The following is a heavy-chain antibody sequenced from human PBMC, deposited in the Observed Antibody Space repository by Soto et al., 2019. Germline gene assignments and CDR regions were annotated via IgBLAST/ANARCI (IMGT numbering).Heavy chain of an antibody. Sequence: QVHLVQSGAEVKKPGASVKVSCKGSGYAFTTYGITWVRQAPGQGLEWMGWISAHNGNTNYAQKLQGRVTVTRDTSTSTAYMELRSLRSDDTAVYYSARGRYGDYLGQGALVTVSA. V-gene: IGHV1-18*01. CDR2: ISAHNGNT. J-gene: IGHJ4*02. D-gene: IGHD1-1*01. CDR1: GYAFTTYG. CDR3: ARGRYGDY.